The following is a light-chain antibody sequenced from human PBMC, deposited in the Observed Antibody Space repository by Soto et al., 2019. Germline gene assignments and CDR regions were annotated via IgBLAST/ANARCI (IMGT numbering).Light chain of an antibody. CDR3: SSYAGNYIYV. CDR2: AVS. Sequence: QSALTQPRSVSGSPGQSVTISCTRTSSYIGPYDHVAWYQQHPGKAPKLIIFAVSKRPSGVPDRFSGSKSGNTASLTISGLQAEDEADYYCSSYAGNYIYVFPTGTKLTVL. J-gene: IGLJ1*01. CDR1: SSYIGPYDH. V-gene: IGLV2-11*01.